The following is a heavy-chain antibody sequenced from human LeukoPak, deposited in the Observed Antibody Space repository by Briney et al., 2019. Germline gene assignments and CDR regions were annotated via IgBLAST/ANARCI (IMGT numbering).Heavy chain of an antibody. Sequence: GGSLRLSCAASGFTFSSYAMSWVRQAPGKGLEWVSAISGSGGSTYYADSVKGRFTISRDNSKNTLYLQMNSLRAEDTAVYYCAKADCSGWYSAEYFQHWGQGTLVTVSS. CDR1: GFTFSSYA. CDR3: AKADCSGWYSAEYFQH. D-gene: IGHD6-19*01. CDR2: ISGSGGST. V-gene: IGHV3-23*01. J-gene: IGHJ1*01.